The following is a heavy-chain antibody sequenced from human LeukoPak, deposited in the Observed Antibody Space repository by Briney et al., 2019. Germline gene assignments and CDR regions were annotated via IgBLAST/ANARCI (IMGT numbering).Heavy chain of an antibody. Sequence: GGSLRLSCAASGFTFSSYAMTWVRQAPGKGLQWVSAISGSGGSTYYADSVKGRFTISRDNSKNTLYLQMNSLRAEDTAVYYCAKDPSHDFNWYFDLWGRGTLVTVSS. CDR2: ISGSGGST. CDR3: AKDPSHDFNWYFDL. V-gene: IGHV3-23*01. D-gene: IGHD2-21*02. CDR1: GFTFSSYA. J-gene: IGHJ2*01.